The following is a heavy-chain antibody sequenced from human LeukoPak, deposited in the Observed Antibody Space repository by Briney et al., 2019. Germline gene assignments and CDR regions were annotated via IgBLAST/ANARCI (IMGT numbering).Heavy chain of an antibody. CDR3: AKPALYYGDYVSTWGRFDY. CDR1: GFTFSSYA. J-gene: IGHJ4*02. D-gene: IGHD4-17*01. V-gene: IGHV3-23*01. Sequence: PGGSLRLSCAASGFTFSSYAMSWVRQAPGKGLEWVSAISGSGGSTYYADSVKGRFTISRDNSKNTLYLQMNSLRAEDTAVYYCAKPALYYGDYVSTWGRFDYWGQGTLVTVSS. CDR2: ISGSGGST.